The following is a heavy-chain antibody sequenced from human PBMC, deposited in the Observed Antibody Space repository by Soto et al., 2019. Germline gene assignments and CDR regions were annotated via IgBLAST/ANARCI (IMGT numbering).Heavy chain of an antibody. V-gene: IGHV4-31*03. CDR3: ARVKGGTTRRAFDS. CDR1: GDSISSGGYY. CDR2: IYDNGGA. D-gene: IGHD1-7*01. Sequence: SENLSVTCTVSGDSISSGGYYWSWIRQHPGKGLEWIGYIYDNGGAYYSPSLRGRVVISVDRSENQFSLRLDSVTAADTAVYYCARVKGGTTRRAFDSWGQGTLVTVS. J-gene: IGHJ4*02.